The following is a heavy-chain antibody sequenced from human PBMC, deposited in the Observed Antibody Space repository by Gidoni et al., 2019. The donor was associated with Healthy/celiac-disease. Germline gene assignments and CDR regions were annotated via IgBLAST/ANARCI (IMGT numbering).Heavy chain of an antibody. CDR1: GGSISSGGYY. Sequence: QVQLQESGPGLVKPSQTLSLTCTVSGGSISSGGYYWSWIRQHPGKALEWIGYIYYSGSTYYNPSLKSRVTISVDTSKNQFSLKLSSETAADTAVYYCARDSSLHDYGDYVGLDYWGQGTLVTVSS. V-gene: IGHV4-31*03. J-gene: IGHJ4*02. CDR2: IYYSGST. CDR3: ARDSSLHDYGDYVGLDY. D-gene: IGHD4-17*01.